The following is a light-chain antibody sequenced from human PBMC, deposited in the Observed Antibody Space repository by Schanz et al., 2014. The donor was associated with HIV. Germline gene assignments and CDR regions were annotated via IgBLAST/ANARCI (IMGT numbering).Light chain of an antibody. Sequence: LTQSPGTLSLSPGERATLSCRASQSISEWLAWYQQNPGQAPNLLISEASTLESGVPSRFSGSGFGTSFTLTISRLQPEDFATYYCLQLNNFPFTFGPGTKVDLK. V-gene: IGKV1-9*01. CDR1: QSISEW. CDR2: EAS. CDR3: LQLNNFPFT. J-gene: IGKJ3*01.